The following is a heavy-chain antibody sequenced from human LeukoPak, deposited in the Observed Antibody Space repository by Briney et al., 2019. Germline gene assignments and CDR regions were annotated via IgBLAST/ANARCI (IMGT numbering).Heavy chain of an antibody. D-gene: IGHD3-10*01. Sequence: GASVKVSCKASGYTFTSYGISWVRQAPGQGLEWMGWISAYNGNTNYAQKLQGRVTMTTDTSTSTAYMELRSLRSDDTAVYYCARSPYYYGSGSWVFDCWGQGTLVTVSS. CDR2: ISAYNGNT. CDR3: ARSPYYYGSGSWVFDC. CDR1: GYTFTSYG. V-gene: IGHV1-18*01. J-gene: IGHJ4*02.